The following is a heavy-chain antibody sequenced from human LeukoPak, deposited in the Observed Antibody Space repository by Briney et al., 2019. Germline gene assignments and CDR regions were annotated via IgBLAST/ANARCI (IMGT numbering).Heavy chain of an antibody. CDR2: LSPADSNS. CDR3: ARQKRLAVTETFDY. CDR1: GYSFTSYW. D-gene: IGHD6-19*01. J-gene: IGHJ4*02. V-gene: IGHV5-51*01. Sequence: GESLKISCKVSGYSFTSYWIGWLRQLPGKGLEWMGILSPADSNSRYSPSFEGHVTISADKSITTAFLQWSSLEASDTAIYYCARQKRLAVTETFDYWGQGTLVTVSS.